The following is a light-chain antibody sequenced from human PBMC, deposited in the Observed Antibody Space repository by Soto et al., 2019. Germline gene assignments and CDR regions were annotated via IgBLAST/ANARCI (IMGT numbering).Light chain of an antibody. Sequence: DIQMTQSPSSLSASVGDRVTITCRASQNINNYLNWYQVKPGQAPKLLIHTASSLQSGVPSRFSGSGSGTDFSLTISSLQPEDFATYYCQQSYSTPRTFSQGTKVDI. CDR3: QQSYSTPRT. J-gene: IGKJ1*01. V-gene: IGKV1-39*01. CDR2: TAS. CDR1: QNINNY.